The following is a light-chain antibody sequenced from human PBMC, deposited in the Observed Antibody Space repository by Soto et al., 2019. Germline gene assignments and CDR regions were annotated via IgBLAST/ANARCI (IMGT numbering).Light chain of an antibody. CDR3: SSYTSSSTYV. V-gene: IGLV2-14*01. J-gene: IGLJ1*01. CDR1: SRDVGGYNF. Sequence: SVLPQPASASGSSGLSISISCTGTSRDVGGYNFVSWYQQHARKAPELMIHEVSNRLSGFSNRFRGCTSGSTASLAMPRLQAKDEADYYCSSYTSSSTYVSGTGTKVTVL. CDR2: EVS.